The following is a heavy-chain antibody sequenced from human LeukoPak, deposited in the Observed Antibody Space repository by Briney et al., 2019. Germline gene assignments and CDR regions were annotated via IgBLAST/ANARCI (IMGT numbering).Heavy chain of an antibody. CDR2: INHSGST. Sequence: TSETLSLTCAVYGGSFSGYYWSWIRQPPGKGLEWIGEINHSGSTNYNPSLKSRVTISVDTSKNQFSLKLSSVTAADTAVYYCARAPRGAFDIWGQGTMVTVSS. CDR1: GGSFSGYY. CDR3: ARAPRGAFDI. V-gene: IGHV4-34*01. J-gene: IGHJ3*02.